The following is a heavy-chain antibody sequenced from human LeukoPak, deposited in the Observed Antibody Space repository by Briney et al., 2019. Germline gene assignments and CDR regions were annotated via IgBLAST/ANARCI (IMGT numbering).Heavy chain of an antibody. D-gene: IGHD3-10*01. CDR3: ASLNYYGSGLPRY. J-gene: IGHJ4*02. CDR1: GYSFTSYW. V-gene: IGHV5-10-1*01. Sequence: ASVKVSCKASGYSFTSYWISWVRQMPGKGLEWMGRIDPSDSYTNYSPSFQGHVTISADKSISTAYLQWSSLKASDTAMYYCASLNYYGSGLPRYWGQGTLVTVSS. CDR2: IDPSDSYT.